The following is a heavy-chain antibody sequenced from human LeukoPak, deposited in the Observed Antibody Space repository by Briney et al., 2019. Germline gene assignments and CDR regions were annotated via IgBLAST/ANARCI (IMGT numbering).Heavy chain of an antibody. CDR3: AKVMVRGANNDNLRPYYGMDV. CDR2: ISWNSGSI. J-gene: IGHJ6*02. V-gene: IGHV3-9*01. D-gene: IGHD3-10*01. Sequence: GGSLRLSCAASGFTFDDYAMHWVRQAPGKGLEWVSGISWNSGSIGYADSVKGRFTISRDNAKNSLYLQMNSLRAEDTALYYCAKVMVRGANNDNLRPYYGMDVWGQGTTVTVSS. CDR1: GFTFDDYA.